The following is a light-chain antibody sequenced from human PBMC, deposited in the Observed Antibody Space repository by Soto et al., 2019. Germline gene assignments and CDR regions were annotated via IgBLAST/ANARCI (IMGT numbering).Light chain of an antibody. CDR3: RKYNTAPYT. CDR2: SAS. V-gene: IGKV1-27*01. J-gene: IGKJ2*01. CDR1: RGVSNY. Sequence: DIQMTQSPSSLSASVGDRVTITCRESRGVSNYLAWYQQKPGKVPKLLIYSASTLQSGVPSRFSGSGSGTDFTLTISNLQPEDVATYYCRKYNTAPYTFGPGTKLEIK.